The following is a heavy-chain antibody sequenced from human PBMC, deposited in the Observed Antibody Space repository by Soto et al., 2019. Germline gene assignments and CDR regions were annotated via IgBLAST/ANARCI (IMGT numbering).Heavy chain of an antibody. CDR1: GGTFSSYA. CDR3: ATGGIMHYSDSSGYPNYYYGMDV. D-gene: IGHD3-22*01. CDR2: IIPIFGTA. Sequence: QVQLVQSGAEVKKPGSSVKVSCKASGGTFSSYAISWVRQAPGQGLEWMGGIIPIFGTANYAQKYQGRVTITADESTSTAYMELSSLRSEDTAVYYCATGGIMHYSDSSGYPNYYYGMDVWGQGTTVTVSS. V-gene: IGHV1-69*01. J-gene: IGHJ6*02.